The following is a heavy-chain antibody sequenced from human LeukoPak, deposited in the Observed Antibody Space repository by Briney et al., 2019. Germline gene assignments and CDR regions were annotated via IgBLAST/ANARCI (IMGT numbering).Heavy chain of an antibody. J-gene: IGHJ4*02. CDR1: GYTFTSYD. CDR2: MNPNGGNT. D-gene: IGHD3-22*01. V-gene: IGHV1-8*03. CDR3: ARAAPYYDSSGYYDPKSQYYFDY. Sequence: AASVKVSCKASGYTFTSYDINWVRQATGQGLEWMGWMNPNGGNTGYAQKFQGRVTITRNTSISTAYMELSSLRSEDTAVYYCARAAPYYDSSGYYDPKSQYYFDYWGQGTLVTVSS.